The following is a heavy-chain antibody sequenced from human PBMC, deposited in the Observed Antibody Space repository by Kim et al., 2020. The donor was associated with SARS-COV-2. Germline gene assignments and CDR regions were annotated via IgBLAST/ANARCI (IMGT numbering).Heavy chain of an antibody. J-gene: IGHJ5*02. CDR2: INPNSGGT. D-gene: IGHD6-19*01. Sequence: ASVKVSCKASGYTFTGYYMHWVRQAPGQGLEWMGWINPNSGGTNYAQKFQGRVTMTRDTSISTAYMELSRLRSDDTAVYYCARGPYSSGWYYIAWGQGTLVTVSS. V-gene: IGHV1-2*02. CDR1: GYTFTGYY. CDR3: ARGPYSSGWYYIA.